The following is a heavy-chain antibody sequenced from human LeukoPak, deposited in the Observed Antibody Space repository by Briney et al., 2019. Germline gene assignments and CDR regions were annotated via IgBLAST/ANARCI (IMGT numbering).Heavy chain of an antibody. CDR2: ININTGNP. CDR3: ARDDDYAFDY. CDR1: GYTFTDYA. J-gene: IGHJ4*02. Sequence: ASVKVSCKASGYTFTDYAINWVRQAPGQGLEWMGWININTGNPTYVQGFTGRFVFSLDTSVSTAYLQISSLKAEDTAVYYCARDDDYAFDYWDQGTLVTVSS. D-gene: IGHD4-17*01. V-gene: IGHV7-4-1*02.